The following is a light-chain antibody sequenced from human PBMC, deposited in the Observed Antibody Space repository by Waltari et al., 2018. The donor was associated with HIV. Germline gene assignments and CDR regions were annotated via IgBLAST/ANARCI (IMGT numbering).Light chain of an antibody. CDR3: QQYHSIPWT. CDR2: WAS. J-gene: IGKJ1*01. CDR1: NGFLSWPQNKNF. V-gene: IGKV4-1*01. Sequence: DIILTQAPDSLAVSLGERPTIHCKSRNGFLSWPQNKNFLAWYQQKPGQPPKLLIYWASTRESGVPARFSGSGSGTDFSLTISSLQAEDVAVYYCQQYHSIPWTFGQGTKVEIK.